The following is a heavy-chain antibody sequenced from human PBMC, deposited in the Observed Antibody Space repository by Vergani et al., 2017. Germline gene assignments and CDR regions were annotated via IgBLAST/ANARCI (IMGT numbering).Heavy chain of an antibody. J-gene: IGHJ4*02. Sequence: EVQLVESGGGLVQPGRSLRLSCAASGFTFDDYAMHWVRQATGKGLEWVSGISWNSGSIGYADSVKGRFTISRDNAKNSLYLQMNSLRAEDTALYYCAKDIMASYDFWSGSDYWGQGTLVTVSS. D-gene: IGHD3-3*01. CDR3: AKDIMASYDFWSGSDY. CDR1: GFTFDDYA. CDR2: ISWNSGSI. V-gene: IGHV3-9*01.